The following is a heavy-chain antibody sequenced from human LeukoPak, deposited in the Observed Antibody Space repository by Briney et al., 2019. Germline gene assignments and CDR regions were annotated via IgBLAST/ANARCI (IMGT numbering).Heavy chain of an antibody. CDR3: ARGPRLHPGVLEWLSFFDY. CDR2: INPNSGGT. Sequence: GSSVKVSCKASGGTFSSYTISWVRQAPGQGLEWMGWINPNSGGTNYAQKFQGRVTMTRDTSISTAYMELSRLRSDDTAVYYCARGPRLHPGVLEWLSFFDYWGQGTLVTVSS. V-gene: IGHV1-2*02. D-gene: IGHD3-3*01. J-gene: IGHJ4*02. CDR1: GGTFSSYT.